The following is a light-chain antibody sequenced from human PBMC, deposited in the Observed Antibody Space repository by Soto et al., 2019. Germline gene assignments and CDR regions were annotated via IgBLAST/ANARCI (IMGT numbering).Light chain of an antibody. CDR1: SSDVGGYNY. CDR2: EVS. V-gene: IGLV2-14*01. Sequence: QSALTQPASVSGSPGQSITISCTGTSSDVGGYNYVSWYQQHPGKAPKLMIYEVSHRPSGVSNRFSGSKSANTASLTISGLQAEDEAYYYCSSYTSKNTRVFGGGTKLTVL. J-gene: IGLJ3*02. CDR3: SSYTSKNTRV.